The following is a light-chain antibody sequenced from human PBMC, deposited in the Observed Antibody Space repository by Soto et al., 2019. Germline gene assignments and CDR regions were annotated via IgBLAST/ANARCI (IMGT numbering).Light chain of an antibody. J-gene: IGLJ1*01. CDR1: SRDVGGYNY. CDR2: DVR. CDR3: SSYTTISTYV. V-gene: IGLV2-14*01. Sequence: QSVVTQPPSVSGSPGQSFTIPCTGTSRDVGGYNYVSWYQQHPGKAPKLMIYDVRNRPSGVSNRFSGSKSVNTASLTISGLQAEDEADYYCSSYTTISTYVFGTGTKVTVL.